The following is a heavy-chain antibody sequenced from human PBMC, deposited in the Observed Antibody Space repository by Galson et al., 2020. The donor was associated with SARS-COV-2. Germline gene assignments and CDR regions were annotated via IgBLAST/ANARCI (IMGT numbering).Heavy chain of an antibody. CDR3: ARRLTPLATTDSPPDS. CDR1: GASISSSHY. CDR2: IYYSGST. J-gene: IGHJ4*02. V-gene: IGHV4-39*01. D-gene: IGHD1-1*01. Sequence: SETLSLTCNVSGASISSSHYWVWIRQPPGKGLEWIGNIYYSGSTYYNPSLKSRVTISLDTSKSRISLQLISVTAADTAVYYCARRLTPLATTDSPPDSWGQGTLVTVSS.